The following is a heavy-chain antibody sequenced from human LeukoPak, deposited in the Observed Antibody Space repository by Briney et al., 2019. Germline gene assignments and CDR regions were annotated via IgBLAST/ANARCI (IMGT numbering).Heavy chain of an antibody. Sequence: GGSLRLSCAASGFTVSTNYMSWVRQAPGKGLEWVSVIYSGDTTFYADSVRGKFTISRDNSKNTLYLQMNSLGAEDTAVYYCASILRSSSGYYFDYWGQGTLVTVSP. V-gene: IGHV3-66*01. CDR1: GFTVSTNY. CDR2: IYSGDTT. D-gene: IGHD3-10*01. J-gene: IGHJ4*02. CDR3: ASILRSSSGYYFDY.